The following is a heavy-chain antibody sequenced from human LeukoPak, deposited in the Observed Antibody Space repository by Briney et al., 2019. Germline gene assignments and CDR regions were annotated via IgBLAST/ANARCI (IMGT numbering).Heavy chain of an antibody. Sequence: ASVKVSCKASGGTFSSYAISWVRQAPGQGLEWMGRIIPILGIANYAQKFQGRVTITADKSTSTAYMELSSLRSEDTAVYYCAREGGHCTNGVCLDYWGQGTLVTVSS. CDR2: IIPILGIA. D-gene: IGHD2-8*01. J-gene: IGHJ4*02. CDR1: GGTFSSYA. CDR3: AREGGHCTNGVCLDY. V-gene: IGHV1-69*04.